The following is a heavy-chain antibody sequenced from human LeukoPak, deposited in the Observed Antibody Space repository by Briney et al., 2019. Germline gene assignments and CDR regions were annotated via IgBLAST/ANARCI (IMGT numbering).Heavy chain of an antibody. CDR3: ARGTVSIYYYYYMDV. D-gene: IGHD4-17*01. CDR1: GGTFSSYA. J-gene: IGHJ6*03. Sequence: SVKVSCKASGGTFSSYAISWVRQAPGQGLEWMGGIIPIFGTANYAQKFQGRATITTDESTSTAYMELSSLRSEDTAVYYCARGTVSIYYYYYMDVWGKGTTVTVSS. V-gene: IGHV1-69*05. CDR2: IIPIFGTA.